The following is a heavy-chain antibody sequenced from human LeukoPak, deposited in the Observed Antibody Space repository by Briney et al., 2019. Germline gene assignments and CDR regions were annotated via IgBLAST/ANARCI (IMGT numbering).Heavy chain of an antibody. D-gene: IGHD3-3*01. CDR3: ASDDYDFWSGRFDY. J-gene: IGHJ4*02. CDR1: GYTFTGYY. CDR2: INPNSGGT. Sequence: GASVKVSCKASGYTFTGYYMHWVRQAPGQGLEWMGWINPNSGGTNYAQKFQGRVTMTRDTSISTAYMELSRLRSDDTAVYYCASDDYDFWSGRFDYWGQGTLVTVSS. V-gene: IGHV1-2*02.